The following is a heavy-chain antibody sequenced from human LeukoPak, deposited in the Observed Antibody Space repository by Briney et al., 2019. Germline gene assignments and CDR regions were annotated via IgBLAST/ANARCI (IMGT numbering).Heavy chain of an antibody. J-gene: IGHJ5*02. CDR3: ARDRVAGTVSGWFHP. CDR1: GFPFTTYW. Sequence: GGSLRPSCAASGFPFTTYWMDWVRQPLGKGLEWVANIKQDGSGRYYVDSVKGRFTISGDNAKNSLYLQMNSLRAEDTAVYYCARDRVAGTVSGWFHPWGQGTLVTVSS. D-gene: IGHD1-7*01. V-gene: IGHV3-7*01. CDR2: IKQDGSGR.